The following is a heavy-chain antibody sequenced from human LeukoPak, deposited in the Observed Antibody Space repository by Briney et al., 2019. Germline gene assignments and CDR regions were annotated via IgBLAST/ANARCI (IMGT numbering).Heavy chain of an antibody. CDR1: GFTFRSYA. V-gene: IGHV3-23*01. J-gene: IGHJ4*02. Sequence: SGGSLRLSCAVSGFTFRSYAMKWVRQAPGKGLEWVSAITADGSSTHYTISVKGRFIISKDTPKNTLYLQMSNLRAEDTAVYYCAKLTVTTGAQFDYWGQGTLVTVSS. CDR2: ITADGSST. D-gene: IGHD4-17*01. CDR3: AKLTVTTGAQFDY.